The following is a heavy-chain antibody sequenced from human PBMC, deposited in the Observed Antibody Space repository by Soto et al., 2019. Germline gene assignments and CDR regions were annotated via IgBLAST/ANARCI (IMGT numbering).Heavy chain of an antibody. Sequence: GASVKVSCKASGYTFTGYYMHWVRQAPGQGLEWMGWINPNSGGTNYAQKFQGWVTMTRDTSISTAYMELSRLRSDDTAVYYCARVSRAAAEFYWFDPWGQGTLVTVSS. D-gene: IGHD6-13*01. CDR2: INPNSGGT. CDR1: GYTFTGYY. V-gene: IGHV1-2*04. CDR3: ARVSRAAAEFYWFDP. J-gene: IGHJ5*02.